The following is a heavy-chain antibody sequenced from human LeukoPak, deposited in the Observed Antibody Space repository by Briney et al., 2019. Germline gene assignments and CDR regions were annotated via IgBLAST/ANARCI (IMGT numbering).Heavy chain of an antibody. J-gene: IGHJ6*02. CDR2: IYSGGST. D-gene: IGHD3-10*01. CDR1: GFTVSSNY. Sequence: QPEGSLRLSCAASGFTVSSNYMSWVRQAPGKGLEWVSVIYSGGSTYYADSVKGRFTVSRHNSKNTLYLQMNSLRAEDTAVYYCARDRTYGSGYSYYYYGMDVWGQGTTVTVSS. CDR3: ARDRTYGSGYSYYYYGMDV. V-gene: IGHV3-53*04.